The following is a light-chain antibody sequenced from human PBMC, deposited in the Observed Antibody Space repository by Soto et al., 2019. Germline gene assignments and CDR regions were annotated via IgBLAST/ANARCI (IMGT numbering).Light chain of an antibody. J-gene: IGKJ4*01. CDR3: QLSNSFPLS. CDR2: AAS. Sequence: DIQMTQSPSSVSASVGDRVAITCRASQGIRTWLAWYQQKPGKAPKVLIYAASSLQSVVPSRFSGSGSGTGFTLTIGGLQPEDSAIYVMQLSNSFPLSVGGGTKVEIK. V-gene: IGKV1-12*01. CDR1: QGIRTW.